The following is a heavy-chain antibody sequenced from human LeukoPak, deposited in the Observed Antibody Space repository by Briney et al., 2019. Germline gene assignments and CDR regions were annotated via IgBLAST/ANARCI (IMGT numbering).Heavy chain of an antibody. CDR3: ARQLDHDDDIYYFDY. V-gene: IGHV4-38-2*02. Sequence: SETLSLTCTVSAYSISSAYYWGWIRQPPGKGLEWIGSIYHSGSTHYNPSLKSRVTISVDTSKNQFSLRLTSVTAADTAVYYCARQLDHDDDIYYFDYWGQGTLVTVSS. CDR1: AYSISSAYY. J-gene: IGHJ4*02. CDR2: IYHSGST. D-gene: IGHD3-16*01.